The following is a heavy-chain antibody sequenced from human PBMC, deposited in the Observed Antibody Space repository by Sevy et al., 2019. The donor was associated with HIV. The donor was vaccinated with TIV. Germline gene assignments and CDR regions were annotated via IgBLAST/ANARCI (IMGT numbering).Heavy chain of an antibody. CDR2: VSYGGST. CDR3: ARQKVRSAYYYDTSGRQGKADFDS. CDR1: GGSIGSNSFY. D-gene: IGHD3-22*01. V-gene: IGHV4-39*01. J-gene: IGHJ4*02. Sequence: SETLSLTCTVSGGSIGSNSFYWGWIRQPPGKELEWIGTVSYGGSTYYNPPLRSRVTISVDASKKQFSLKLSSVTAADTAVYYCARQKVRSAYYYDTSGRQGKADFDSWGQGTLVTVSS.